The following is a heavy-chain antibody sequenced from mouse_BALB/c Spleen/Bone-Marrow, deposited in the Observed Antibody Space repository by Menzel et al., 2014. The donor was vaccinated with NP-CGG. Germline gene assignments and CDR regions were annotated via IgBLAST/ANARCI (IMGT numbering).Heavy chain of an antibody. V-gene: IGHV14-3*02. J-gene: IGHJ4*01. CDR1: GFNIKDTY. D-gene: IGHD1-1*01. Sequence: VQLQQSGAELVKPGASVKLSCTASGFNIKDTYMFWVKPRPDQGLEWIGSIDPAIINTKYDPKFQGKATIAADTSSNTADLQLSSLTSEDTAVYYCARYRYCGSSYAMDYWGQGTSVTVSS. CDR2: IDPAIINT. CDR3: ARYRYCGSSYAMDY.